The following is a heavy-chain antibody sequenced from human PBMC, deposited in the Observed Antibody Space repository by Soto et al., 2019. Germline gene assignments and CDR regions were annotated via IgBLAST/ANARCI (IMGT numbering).Heavy chain of an antibody. CDR3: AVNYGGNGGFDP. V-gene: IGHV1-18*04. CDR1: GFSFTSSG. Sequence: ASVKVSCKASGFSFTSSGFNWVRQAPGQGLEWVGWVSAKSGDTKCVENLQGRVTMTTDTSASTAYMELSSLRSEDTAVYYCAVNYGGNGGFDPWGQGTLVTVSS. J-gene: IGHJ5*02. D-gene: IGHD4-17*01. CDR2: VSAKSGDT.